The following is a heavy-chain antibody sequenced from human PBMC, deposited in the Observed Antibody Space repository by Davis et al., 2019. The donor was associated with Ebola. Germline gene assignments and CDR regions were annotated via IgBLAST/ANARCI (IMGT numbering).Heavy chain of an antibody. J-gene: IGHJ4*02. V-gene: IGHV4-34*01. CDR1: GGSFSGYS. D-gene: IGHD2-2*01. Sequence: PSEILSLTCAASGGSFSGYSWTWIRQSPGKGLEWIGDISDSGDSNYNPSLKTRVTISADTSKRQVSLRLTAMTAADTAIYYCARGSPSAWAFDSWGQGTLVTLSS. CDR2: ISDSGDS. CDR3: ARGSPSAWAFDS.